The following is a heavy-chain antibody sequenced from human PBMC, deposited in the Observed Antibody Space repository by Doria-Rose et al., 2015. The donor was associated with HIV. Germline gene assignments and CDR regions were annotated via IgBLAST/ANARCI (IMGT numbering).Heavy chain of an antibody. CDR1: GDSMSSYY. Sequence: VQLQESGPGLVKPSETLSLTCTVSGDSMSSYYWTWIRQPPGKGLEWIGYIYTSGTTNYNPSLKSRVTISVDTSKNQFSLRLSSGTAADTAVYYCARLRGSTSSYSPWGQGILVTVSS. CDR3: ARLRGSTSSYSP. J-gene: IGHJ5*02. CDR2: IYTSGTT. V-gene: IGHV4-4*09. D-gene: IGHD2-2*02.